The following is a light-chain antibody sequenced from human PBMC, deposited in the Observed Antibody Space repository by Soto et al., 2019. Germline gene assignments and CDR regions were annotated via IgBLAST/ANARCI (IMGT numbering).Light chain of an antibody. Sequence: QSVLIQPPSASGSPGQSVTISCTGTRRDIGGYDFVSWYQQHPGKAPKLLISEVTKRPSGVPDRFSGSKSGNTASLTISGLQSDDEADYYCCSFAGGTNLVFGTGTK. CDR1: RRDIGGYDF. CDR2: EVT. V-gene: IGLV2-8*01. CDR3: CSFAGGTNLV. J-gene: IGLJ1*01.